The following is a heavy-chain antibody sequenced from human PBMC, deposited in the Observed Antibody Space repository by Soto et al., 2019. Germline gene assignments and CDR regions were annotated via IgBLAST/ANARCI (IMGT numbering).Heavy chain of an antibody. D-gene: IGHD5-18*01. V-gene: IGHV2-70*01. J-gene: IGHJ4*02. CDR3: ARSDGYNSGSYYFDY. CDR2: IDWDDDK. Sequence: SGPTLVNPTQTLTLTCTFSGFSLTTSGMCVSWIRQPPGKALQWLALIDWDDDKYYSTSLKTRLTISKDTSKNQVVLTMPNMDPVDTATYFCARSDGYNSGSYYFDYWGQGTLVTVSS. CDR1: GFSLTTSGMC.